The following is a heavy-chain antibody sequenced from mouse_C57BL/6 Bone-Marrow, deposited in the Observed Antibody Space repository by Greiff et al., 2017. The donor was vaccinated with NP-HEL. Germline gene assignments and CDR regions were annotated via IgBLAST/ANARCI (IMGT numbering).Heavy chain of an antibody. CDR1: GYTFTDYE. CDR3: TRYPYPYYYGSSYDY. D-gene: IGHD1-1*01. Sequence: VQLQESGAELVRPGASVTLSCKASGYTFTDYEMHWVKQTPVHGLEWIGAIDPETGGTAYNQKFKGKAILTADKSSSTAYMELRSLTSEDSAVYYCTRYPYPYYYGSSYDYWGQGTTLTVSS. J-gene: IGHJ2*01. V-gene: IGHV1-15*01. CDR2: IDPETGGT.